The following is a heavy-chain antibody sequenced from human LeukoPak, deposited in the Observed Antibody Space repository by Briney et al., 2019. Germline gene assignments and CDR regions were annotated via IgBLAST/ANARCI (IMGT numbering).Heavy chain of an antibody. J-gene: IGHJ5*02. CDR2: IYYTGST. CDR3: ARGGNYWPQWWFDP. CDR1: GYSISSGYY. D-gene: IGHD1-26*01. Sequence: SETLSLTCTVSGYSISSGYYWGWIRQPPGKGLEWIGYIYYTGSTSYNPSLKSRVTMSLDTSKNQFSLQLNSVTPADTAVYYCARGGNYWPQWWFDPWGRGTLVSVSS. V-gene: IGHV4-61*01.